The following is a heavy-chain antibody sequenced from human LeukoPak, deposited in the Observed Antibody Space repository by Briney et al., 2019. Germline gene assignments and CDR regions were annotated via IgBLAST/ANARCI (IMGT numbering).Heavy chain of an antibody. V-gene: IGHV1-18*01. J-gene: IGHJ4*02. CDR2: ISAYNGNT. CDR3: ARDRATTVTTWAEIDY. D-gene: IGHD4-17*01. Sequence: GASVKVSCKASGYTFTSYGISWVRQAPGQGLEWMGWISAYNGNTNYAQKPQGRVTMTTDTSTSTAYMELRSLRSDDTAVYYCARDRATTVTTWAEIDYWGQGTLVTVSS. CDR1: GYTFTSYG.